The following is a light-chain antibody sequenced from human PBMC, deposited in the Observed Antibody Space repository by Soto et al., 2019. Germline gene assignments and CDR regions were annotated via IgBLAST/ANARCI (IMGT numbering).Light chain of an antibody. J-gene: IGLJ1*01. Sequence: TLPASVSVSPDHPLTISCTGTSSDAGAYNYVSWYQPHPGKAPKLMIYDVSNQPSGVSYRFSGSKSGNTASLTISGLQAEDEADYYCSSYTSSSTPYVFGTGTKVTVL. CDR1: SSDAGAYNY. CDR2: DVS. V-gene: IGLV2-14*01. CDR3: SSYTSSSTPYV.